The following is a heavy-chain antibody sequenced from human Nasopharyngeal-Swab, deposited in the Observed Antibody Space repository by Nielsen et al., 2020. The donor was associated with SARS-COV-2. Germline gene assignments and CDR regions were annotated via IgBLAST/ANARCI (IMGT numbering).Heavy chain of an antibody. CDR2: IYYSGST. D-gene: IGHD3-9*01. V-gene: IGHV4-59*01. Sequence: WIRRPPGEGLEGIGYIYYSGSTNYNPSLKGRVTISVDTSKNQFSLKLSSVTAADTAVYYCARDIRTYDILTGYSLGYFDLWGRGTLVTVSS. CDR3: ARDIRTYDILTGYSLGYFDL. J-gene: IGHJ2*01.